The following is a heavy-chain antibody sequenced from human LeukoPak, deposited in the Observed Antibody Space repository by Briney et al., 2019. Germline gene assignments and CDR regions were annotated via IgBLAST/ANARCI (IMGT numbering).Heavy chain of an antibody. CDR2: ISSSGSTI. CDR1: GFTFSSYE. Sequence: GGSLRLSCAASGFTFSSYEMNWVRQAPGKGLEWVSYISSSGSTIYYADSVKGRFTISRDNAKNSLYLQMNSLRDEDTASYYCARVWRGDYCYFDNWGQGTLVIVSS. D-gene: IGHD4-17*01. J-gene: IGHJ4*02. V-gene: IGHV3-48*03. CDR3: ARVWRGDYCYFDN.